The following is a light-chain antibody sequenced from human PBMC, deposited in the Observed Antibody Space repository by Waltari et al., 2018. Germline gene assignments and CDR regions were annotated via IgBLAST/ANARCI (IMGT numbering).Light chain of an antibody. CDR2: DVN. V-gene: IGLV2-23*02. J-gene: IGLJ3*02. CDR3: CSYAGSAISV. CDR1: SSDIGTYNL. Sequence: QSALPQTATVSGSPGQSITIPCTGTSSDIGTYNLVSWYQQHPGKAPTPIIYDVNKRPSGVSNRFSGSKSGNTASLTISGLQAADEADYYCCSYAGSAISVFGGGTKVTVL.